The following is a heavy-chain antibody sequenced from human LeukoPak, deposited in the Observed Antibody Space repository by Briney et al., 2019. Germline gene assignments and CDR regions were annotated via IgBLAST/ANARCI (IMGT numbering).Heavy chain of an antibody. J-gene: IGHJ4*02. Sequence: SVKVSCKASGGTFSSYAISWVRQAPGQGREGMGGIIPIFGTANYAQKFQGRVTITADESTSTAYMELSSLRSEDTAVYYCARGWNIVVVPAGAYESYFDYWGQGTLVTVSS. CDR3: ARGWNIVVVPAGAYESYFDY. D-gene: IGHD2-2*01. CDR1: GGTFSSYA. V-gene: IGHV1-69*01. CDR2: IIPIFGTA.